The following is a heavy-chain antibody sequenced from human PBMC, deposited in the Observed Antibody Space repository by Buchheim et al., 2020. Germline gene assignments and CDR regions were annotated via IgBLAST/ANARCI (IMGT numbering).Heavy chain of an antibody. Sequence: QVQLQESGPRLVKPSETLSLTCTVSGGSISGYYWSWIRQPPEKGLEWIGYVSYSGTTVYEPSLERRVTISFYTPNKQFSLKLTSATAADTAVYYCARVRASGWYFFDFWGQGTL. CDR2: VSYSGTT. V-gene: IGHV4-59*01. CDR1: GGSISGYY. J-gene: IGHJ4*02. CDR3: ARVRASGWYFFDF. D-gene: IGHD6-19*01.